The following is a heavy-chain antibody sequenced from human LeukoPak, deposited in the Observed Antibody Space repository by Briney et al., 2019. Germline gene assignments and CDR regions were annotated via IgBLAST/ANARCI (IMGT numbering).Heavy chain of an antibody. V-gene: IGHV4-59*01. CDR1: GGSISSYY. CDR2: IYYSGST. Sequence: PSETLSLTCTVSGGSISSYYWSWIRQPPGKGLEWIGYIYYSGSTNYNPSLKSRVTISVDTSKNQFSLKLSSVTAADTAVYYCARGFRYAKYYDILTGPIWVQGTMVTVSS. CDR3: ARGFRYAKYYDILTGPI. D-gene: IGHD3-9*01. J-gene: IGHJ3*02.